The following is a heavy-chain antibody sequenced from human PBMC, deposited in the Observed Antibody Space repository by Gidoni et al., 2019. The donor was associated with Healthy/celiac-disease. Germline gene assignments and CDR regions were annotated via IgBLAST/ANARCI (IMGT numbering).Heavy chain of an antibody. CDR3: AKDITSGSYGTVGFGY. CDR2: ISWNSGSI. Sequence: EVQLVESGGGLVQPGRSLRLSFAASGFTFADYAMHWVRQAPGKGLEWVSGISWNSGSIGYADSVKGRFTISRDNAKNSLYLQMNSLRAEDTALYYCAKDITSGSYGTVGFGYWGQGTLVTVSS. V-gene: IGHV3-9*01. CDR1: GFTFADYA. D-gene: IGHD1-26*01. J-gene: IGHJ4*02.